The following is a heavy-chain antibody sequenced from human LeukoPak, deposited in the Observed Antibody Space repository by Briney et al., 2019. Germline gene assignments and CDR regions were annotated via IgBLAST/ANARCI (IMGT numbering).Heavy chain of an antibody. J-gene: IGHJ4*02. D-gene: IGHD6-19*01. V-gene: IGHV4-39*07. CDR2: IYYSGST. Sequence: SETLSLTCTVSGGSIGSSSYYWGWIRQPPGKGLEWIGSIYYSGSTYYNPSLESRVTISVDTSKNQFSLNLSSVTAADTAVYYCARRGSGYGYYFDYWGQGTLSPSPQ. CDR3: ARRGSGYGYYFDY. CDR1: GGSIGSSSYY.